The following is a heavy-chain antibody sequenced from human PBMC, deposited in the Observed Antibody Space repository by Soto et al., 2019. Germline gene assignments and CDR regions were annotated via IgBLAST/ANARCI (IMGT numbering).Heavy chain of an antibody. Sequence: PGESLKISCQGFGYTLTNSFSSYWIGWVRQMPGKGLEWMGIIYPGASDTKYNPSFQGQITISADTSTSTAYLQWRSLKASDTAMYYCARQMYCRGGSCYFGYYGMDVWGQGTTVTVSS. CDR2: IYPGASDT. D-gene: IGHD2-15*01. V-gene: IGHV5-51*01. CDR1: GYTLTNSFSSYW. CDR3: ARQMYCRGGSCYFGYYGMDV. J-gene: IGHJ6*02.